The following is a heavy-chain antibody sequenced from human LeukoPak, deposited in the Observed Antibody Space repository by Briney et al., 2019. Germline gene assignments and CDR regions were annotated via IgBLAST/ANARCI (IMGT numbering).Heavy chain of an antibody. J-gene: IGHJ1*01. CDR3: AWITLGGSSWHTDFQH. Sequence: SQTLSLTCTVSGDSISSGSYYWSWSRQPPGKGLEWIEYICDSGSNNYNPFIKSRVTITVDAYKIQFVLKLSSGTAADTAVYYGAWITLGGSSWHTDFQHWGQGTLVTVSS. CDR1: GDSISSGSYY. V-gene: IGHV4-61*01. D-gene: IGHD6-13*01. CDR2: ICDSGSN.